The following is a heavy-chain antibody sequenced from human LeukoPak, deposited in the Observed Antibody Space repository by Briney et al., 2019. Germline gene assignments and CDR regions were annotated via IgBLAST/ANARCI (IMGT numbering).Heavy chain of an antibody. Sequence: GGSLRLSCAASGFTFSSFSMNWVRQAPGKGLEWVSYIRTSGTNTDYTGSVKGRFTISRDNAKDSLYLQMNSLRAEDTAVYYCARMNYVSSGWGAPFDYWGQGTLVTVSS. CDR3: ARMNYVSSGWGAPFDY. D-gene: IGHD1-7*01. CDR1: GFTFSSFS. CDR2: IRTSGTNT. V-gene: IGHV3-48*04. J-gene: IGHJ4*02.